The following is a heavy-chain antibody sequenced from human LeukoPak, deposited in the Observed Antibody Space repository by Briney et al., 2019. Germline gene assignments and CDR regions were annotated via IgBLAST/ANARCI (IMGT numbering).Heavy chain of an antibody. CDR2: INPNSGGT. V-gene: IGHV1-2*06. J-gene: IGHJ4*02. CDR1: GYTFTGYY. Sequence: ASVKVSCKASGYTFTGYYMHWVRQAPGQGLEWMGRINPNSGGTNYAQKFQGRVTMTRDTSISTAYMELSRLRSDDTAVYYCARVAIYYYDSSTAGRLEDYWGRGTLVTVSS. D-gene: IGHD3-22*01. CDR3: ARVAIYYYDSSTAGRLEDY.